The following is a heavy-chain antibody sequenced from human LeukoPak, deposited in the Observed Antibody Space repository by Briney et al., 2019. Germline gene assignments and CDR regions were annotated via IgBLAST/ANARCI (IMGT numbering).Heavy chain of an antibody. Sequence: GSSVKVSCKASGGTFSSYAISWVRQAPGQGLEWMGGIIPIFGTANYAQKFQGRVTITADESTSTAYMELSSLRSEDTAVYYCARVGVAAKRSYYFDYWGQGTLVTVSS. J-gene: IGHJ4*02. D-gene: IGHD2-15*01. CDR2: IIPIFGTA. V-gene: IGHV1-69*01. CDR3: ARVGVAAKRSYYFDY. CDR1: GGTFSSYA.